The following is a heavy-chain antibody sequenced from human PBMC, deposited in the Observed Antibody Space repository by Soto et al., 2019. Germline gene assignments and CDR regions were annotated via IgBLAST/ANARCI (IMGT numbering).Heavy chain of an antibody. CDR3: AREKYYYDSSGLFRVYYFDY. CDR2: ISAYNGNT. D-gene: IGHD3-22*01. V-gene: IGHV1-18*01. J-gene: IGHJ4*02. CDR1: GYTFTGYG. Sequence: ASVKVSCKASGYTFTGYGISWVRQAPGQGLEWMGWISAYNGNTNYAQKLQGRVTMTTDTSTSTAYMELRSLRSDDTAVYYCAREKYYYDSSGLFRVYYFDYWGQGTLVTVSS.